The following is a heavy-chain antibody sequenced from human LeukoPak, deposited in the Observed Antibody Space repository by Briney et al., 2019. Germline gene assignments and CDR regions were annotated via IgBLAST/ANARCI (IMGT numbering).Heavy chain of an antibody. J-gene: IGHJ4*02. Sequence: GGSLRLSCAASGFTFSSYGMHWVRQAPGKGLEWVAVISYDGSNKYYADSVKGRFTISRDNSKNTLYLQMNSLRAEYTAVYYCAKDSSGFIDYWGQGTLVTVSS. CDR2: ISYDGSNK. CDR3: AKDSSGFIDY. CDR1: GFTFSSYG. D-gene: IGHD6-19*01. V-gene: IGHV3-30*18.